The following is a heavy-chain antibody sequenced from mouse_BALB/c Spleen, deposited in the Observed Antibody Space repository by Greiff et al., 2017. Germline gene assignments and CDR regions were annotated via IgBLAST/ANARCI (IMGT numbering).Heavy chain of an antibody. V-gene: IGHV7-3*02. CDR2: IRNKANGYTT. Sequence: EVKLVESGGGLVQPGGSLRLSCATSGFTFTDYYMSWVRQPPGKALEWLGFIRNKANGYTTEYSASVKGRFTISRDNSQSILYLQMNTLRAEDSATYYCATGGYCDVWGAGTTVTVSS. CDR3: ATGGYCDV. J-gene: IGHJ1*01. CDR1: GFTFTDYY. D-gene: IGHD4-1*01.